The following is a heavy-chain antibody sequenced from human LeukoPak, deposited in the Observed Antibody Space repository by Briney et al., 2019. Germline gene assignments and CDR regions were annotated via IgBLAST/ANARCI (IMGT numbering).Heavy chain of an antibody. J-gene: IGHJ6*03. CDR3: ASVRRGFGESSKYYSYYYMDV. V-gene: IGHV4-4*07. CDR1: GGSISSYY. Sequence: PSETLSLTCTVSGGSISSYYWSWIRQPAGKGLEWIGRIYTSGSTYYNPSLKSRVTISVDTSKNHFSLNLSAVTAADTAVYYCASVRRGFGESSKYYSYYYMDVWGNGTTVTISS. CDR2: IYTSGST. D-gene: IGHD3-10*01.